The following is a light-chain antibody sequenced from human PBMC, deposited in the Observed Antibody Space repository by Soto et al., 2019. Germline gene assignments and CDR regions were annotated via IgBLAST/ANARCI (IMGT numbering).Light chain of an antibody. V-gene: IGKV3-11*01. CDR2: DVS. J-gene: IGKJ4*01. Sequence: EIVLTQSPVPLSLSPGERATLSCRASQSVTTFLAWYQQKPGQAPRLLIYDVSKRATGIPARFSGSGSGTDFTLIISSLEPEDSAVYYCQQRINWPLTFGGGTKVEIK. CDR3: QQRINWPLT. CDR1: QSVTTF.